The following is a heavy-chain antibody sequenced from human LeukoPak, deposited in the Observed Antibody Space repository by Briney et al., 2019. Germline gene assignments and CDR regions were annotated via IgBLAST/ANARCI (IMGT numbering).Heavy chain of an antibody. CDR3: AKDINALYGSGSLFDY. D-gene: IGHD3-10*01. Sequence: GGSLRLSCAASGFTFDDYAMHWVRQAPGKGLEWVSGISWNSGSIGYADSVKGRFTISRDNAKNSLYLQMNSLRAEDTALYYCAKDINALYGSGSLFDYWGQGTLVTVSS. J-gene: IGHJ4*02. CDR2: ISWNSGSI. CDR1: GFTFDDYA. V-gene: IGHV3-9*01.